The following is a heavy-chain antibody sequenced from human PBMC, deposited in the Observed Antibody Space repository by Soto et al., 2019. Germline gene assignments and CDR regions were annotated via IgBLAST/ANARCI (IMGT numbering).Heavy chain of an antibody. Sequence: PGGSLRLSCAASGFTFSSYSMNWVRQAPGKGLECVSYISSSSSTIYYADSVKGRFTISRDNAKNSLYLQMNSLRAEDTAVYYCARGLYCSSTSCFGGMDWFDPWGQGTLVTVSS. J-gene: IGHJ5*02. CDR2: ISSSSSTI. CDR3: ARGLYCSSTSCFGGMDWFDP. V-gene: IGHV3-48*01. D-gene: IGHD2-2*01. CDR1: GFTFSSYS.